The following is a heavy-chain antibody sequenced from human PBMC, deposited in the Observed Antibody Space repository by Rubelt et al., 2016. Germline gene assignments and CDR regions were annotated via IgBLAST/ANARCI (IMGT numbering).Heavy chain of an antibody. Sequence: QVQLQQWGAGLLKPSETLSLTCAVYGGSFSGYYWSWIRQPPGKGLEGIWEINHSGSTNYNPSLKSRVTISVDTSKNQFSLKLSSVTAADTAVYYCARTRSNPYYYYGMDVWGQGTTVTVSS. CDR2: INHSGST. J-gene: IGHJ6*02. V-gene: IGHV4-34*01. D-gene: IGHD4-11*01. CDR3: ARTRSNPYYYYGMDV. CDR1: GGSFSGYY.